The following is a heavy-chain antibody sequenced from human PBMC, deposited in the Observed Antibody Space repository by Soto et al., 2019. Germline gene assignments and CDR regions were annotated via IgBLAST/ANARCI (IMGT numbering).Heavy chain of an antibody. CDR3: ARGNDYYESRWFDS. V-gene: IGHV1-69*12. CDR2: IIPIFGTA. D-gene: IGHD3-22*01. Sequence: VQLVQSGAEVKKPGSSGKVSCNASGGTFSSYAISWVRQAPGQGLEWMGGIIPIFGTANYAQKFQGRVTITADESTSTAYMELSSLRSEDTAVYYCARGNDYYESRWFDSWGQGTLVTVSS. J-gene: IGHJ5*01. CDR1: GGTFSSYA.